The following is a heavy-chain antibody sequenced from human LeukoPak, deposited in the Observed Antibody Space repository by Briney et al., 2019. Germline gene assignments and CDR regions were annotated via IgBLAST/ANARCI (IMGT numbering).Heavy chain of an antibody. V-gene: IGHV4-59*11. Sequence: SETLSLTCSVSGGSISIHYWSWIRQPPGKGLEWIGYIYSSGTTNYNPSLKSRVTISVDTAKNQFSLKLSSVTAADTAVYFCARGHCGSTRCLTYYNYYYMDVWGKGTTVTVSS. J-gene: IGHJ6*03. D-gene: IGHD2-2*01. CDR3: ARGHCGSTRCLTYYNYYYMDV. CDR1: GGSISIHY. CDR2: IYSSGTT.